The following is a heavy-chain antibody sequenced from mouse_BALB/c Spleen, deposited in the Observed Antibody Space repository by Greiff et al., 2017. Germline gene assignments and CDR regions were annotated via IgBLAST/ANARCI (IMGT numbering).Heavy chain of an antibody. CDR1: GDSITSGY. CDR3: ARKEDDGYYFDY. V-gene: IGHV3-8*02. CDR2: ISYSGST. D-gene: IGHD2-3*01. J-gene: IGHJ2*01. Sequence: EVKLQESGPSLVKPSQTLSLTCSVTGDSITSGYWNWIRKFPGNKLEYMGYISYSGSTYYNPSLKSRISITRDTSKNQYYLQLNSVTTEDTATYYCARKEDDGYYFDYWGQGTTLTVS.